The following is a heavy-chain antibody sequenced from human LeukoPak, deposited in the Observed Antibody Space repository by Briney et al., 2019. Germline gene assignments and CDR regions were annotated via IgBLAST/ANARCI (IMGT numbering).Heavy chain of an antibody. V-gene: IGHV3-7*03. CDR2: IKQDGSEK. CDR1: GFTFSRYW. CDR3: ARGQTTVTN. D-gene: IGHD4-17*01. J-gene: IGHJ4*01. Sequence: GGSLRLSCAASGFTFSRYWMSWVRQAPGKGLGWVANIKQDGSEKYYLDSVTGRFTISRDNAKTSLYLQMNSLRAEDKAVYYCARGQTTVTNWGQGTLVTVSS.